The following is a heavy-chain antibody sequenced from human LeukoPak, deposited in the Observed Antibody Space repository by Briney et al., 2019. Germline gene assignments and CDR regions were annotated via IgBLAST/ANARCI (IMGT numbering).Heavy chain of an antibody. CDR3: ARDKDYYDSSGYLY. Sequence: PSETLSLTCNVSNFSISSGYYWGWIRKPQGKGLEWIGSVYHSGSTYYNPSLKSRVTISVDTSKNQFSLKLKSVTAADTAVYHCARDKDYYDSSGYLYWGQGILVTVSS. V-gene: IGHV4-38-2*02. CDR1: NFSISSGYY. J-gene: IGHJ4*02. D-gene: IGHD3-22*01. CDR2: VYHSGST.